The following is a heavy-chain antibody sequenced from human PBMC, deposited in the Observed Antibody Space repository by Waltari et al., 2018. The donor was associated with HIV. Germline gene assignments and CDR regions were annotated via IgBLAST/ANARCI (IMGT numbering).Heavy chain of an antibody. CDR1: GGGFSSYT. J-gene: IGHJ3*01. D-gene: IGHD2-15*01. Sequence: QVQLVQSGAAMKLPESSVKVSCKASGGGFSSYTLSWVRQAPGQGLEGMGGISPKFGATNYAQKFQGRVTISADESTSTVYLELTSLRPDDTAVFYCARGGCSGRTCYSKSFDLWGQGTRVTVSS. V-gene: IGHV1-69*01. CDR2: ISPKFGAT. CDR3: ARGGCSGRTCYSKSFDL.